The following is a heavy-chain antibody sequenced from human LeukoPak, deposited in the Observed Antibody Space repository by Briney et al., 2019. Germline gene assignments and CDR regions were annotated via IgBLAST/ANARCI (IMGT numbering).Heavy chain of an antibody. CDR1: GFTFDDYA. CDR2: ISWNSGSI. Sequence: GGSLRLSCAASGFTFDDYAMHWVRQAPGKGLEWVSGISWNSGSIGYADSVKGRFTISRDNAKNSLYLQMNSLRAEDMALYYCAKDKTPYSSSWYGGFDYWGQGTLVTVSS. J-gene: IGHJ4*02. D-gene: IGHD6-13*01. CDR3: AKDKTPYSSSWYGGFDY. V-gene: IGHV3-9*03.